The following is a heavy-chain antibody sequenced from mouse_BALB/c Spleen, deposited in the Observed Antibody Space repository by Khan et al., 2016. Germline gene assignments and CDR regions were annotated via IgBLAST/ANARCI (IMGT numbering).Heavy chain of an antibody. CDR2: IDPYDSET. J-gene: IGHJ2*01. Sequence: QVQLQQSGAELVRPGASVKLSCKASGHPFTTYWMNWFKQRPEQGLEWIGRIDPYDSETHYDQKFKDKAILTVDKSSSTAFMQLSSLTSEDSAVYYCARGSKVFDYWGQGTTLAGSS. CDR1: GHPFTTYW. V-gene: IGHV1-52*01. CDR3: ARGSKVFDY.